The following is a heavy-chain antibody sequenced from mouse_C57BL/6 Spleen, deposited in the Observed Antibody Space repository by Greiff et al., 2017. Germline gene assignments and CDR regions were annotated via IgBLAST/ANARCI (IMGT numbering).Heavy chain of an antibody. D-gene: IGHD4-1*01. J-gene: IGHJ2*01. CDR2: ISYDGGN. Sequence: EVQLQESGPGLVKPSQSLSLTCSVTGYSITGGYYWNWIRQFPGNKLEWMGYISYDGGNNYNPSLKNRISITRDTSKNQFFLKLNSVTTEYTATYYCARNWDYFDYWGQGTTLTVSS. CDR1: GYSITGGYY. CDR3: ARNWDYFDY. V-gene: IGHV3-6*01.